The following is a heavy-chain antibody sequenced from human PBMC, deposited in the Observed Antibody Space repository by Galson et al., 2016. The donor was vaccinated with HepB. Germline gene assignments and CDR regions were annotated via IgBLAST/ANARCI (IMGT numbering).Heavy chain of an antibody. CDR1: GYSFTAYYD. CDR3: ARWSRYVRRVDY. CDR2: MTPNSGNT. Sequence: SVKVSCKASGYSFTAYYDINWVRQAPGQGLEWMGWMTPNSGNTGYAQKFQGRVTMTRDISRSTAYMELGSLRSDDTAVYYGARWSRYVRRVDYWGQGTLVTVSS. V-gene: IGHV1-8*01. J-gene: IGHJ4*02. D-gene: IGHD3-3*01.